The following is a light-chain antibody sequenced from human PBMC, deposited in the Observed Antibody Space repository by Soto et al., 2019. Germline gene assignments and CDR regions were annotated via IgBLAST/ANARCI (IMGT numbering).Light chain of an antibody. V-gene: IGLV2-14*01. CDR3: SSYTSSSTSV. CDR2: EVS. CDR1: SSDVGGYNY. Sequence: QSVLTHPASVSGSPGQSVTISCTGTSSDVGGYNYVSWYQQHPGKAPKLMIYEVSNRPSGVSNRFSGSKSGNTASLTISGLQAEDEADYYCSSYTSSSTSVFGTGTKVTVL. J-gene: IGLJ1*01.